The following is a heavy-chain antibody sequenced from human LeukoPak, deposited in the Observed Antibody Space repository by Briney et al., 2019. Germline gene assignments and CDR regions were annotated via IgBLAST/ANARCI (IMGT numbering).Heavy chain of an antibody. D-gene: IGHD5-12*01. CDR3: AKDQNSGYDYRTYGMDV. CDR1: VFTVSSYG. CDR2: ISYDGSNK. V-gene: IGHV3-30*18. J-gene: IGHJ6*02. Sequence: AGRSLRLSCAASVFTVSSYGMHWVRQAPGKGLEWEAVISYDGSNKYYADSVKGRFTISRDNSKNTLYLQMNSLRAEDTAVYYCAKDQNSGYDYRTYGMDVWGQGTTVTVSS.